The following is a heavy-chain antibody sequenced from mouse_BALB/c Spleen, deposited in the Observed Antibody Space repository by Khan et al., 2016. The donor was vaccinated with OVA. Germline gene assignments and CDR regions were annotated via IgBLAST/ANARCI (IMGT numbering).Heavy chain of an antibody. V-gene: IGHV5-9-3*01. J-gene: IGHJ3*01. D-gene: IGHD2-1*01. CDR3: ARSPYGNFAY. CDR1: GFTFSTYA. Sequence: EVELVESGGGLVKPGGSLRLSCAASGFTFSTYAMSWVRQTPEKRLDWVATINSDGDYTYFPDNVTGRFTISRDNAKNTLYLQMTSLMSEDTAIYYCARSPYGNFAYWGQGTLVTVSA. CDR2: INSDGDYT.